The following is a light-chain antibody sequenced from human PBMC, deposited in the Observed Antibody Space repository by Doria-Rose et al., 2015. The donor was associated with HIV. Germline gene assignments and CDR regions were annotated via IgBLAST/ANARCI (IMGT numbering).Light chain of an antibody. CDR1: QSFSSTY. Sequence: EIVMTQSPGTPSLSPGERATLSCRASQSFSSTYLAWYQQKPGKAPSLLIYDGSTRATGIPDRFSASGSGTGFTLTINRLEPEDFALYYCHQYGTSWTFGQGTKVEI. CDR2: DGS. V-gene: IGKV3-20*01. CDR3: HQYGTSWT. J-gene: IGKJ1*01.